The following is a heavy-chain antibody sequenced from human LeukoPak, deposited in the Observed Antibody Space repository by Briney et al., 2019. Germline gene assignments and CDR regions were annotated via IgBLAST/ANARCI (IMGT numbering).Heavy chain of an antibody. Sequence: SETLSLTCAVYGVSFSGYYWSWVRQPPGKGLEWIGEINHSGSTNYNPSLKSRVTISVDTSKNQFSLKLSSVTAADTAVYYCARGLWGIYDAFDIWGQGTMVTVS. J-gene: IGHJ3*02. CDR1: GVSFSGYY. D-gene: IGHD6-13*01. CDR2: INHSGST. V-gene: IGHV4-34*01. CDR3: ARGLWGIYDAFDI.